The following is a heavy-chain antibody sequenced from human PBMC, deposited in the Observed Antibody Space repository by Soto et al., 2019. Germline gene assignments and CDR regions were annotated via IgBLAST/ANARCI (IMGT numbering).Heavy chain of an antibody. D-gene: IGHD6-13*01. CDR2: ISGSGGST. J-gene: IGHJ3*02. V-gene: IGHV3-23*01. Sequence: GSLXLSCAASGFTFSSCSMSWVRQAPGKGLEWVSAISGSGGSTYYADSVKGRFTISRDNSKNTLYLQMNSLRAEDTAVYYCAKIAAAGDAFDIWGQGTMVTVSS. CDR1: GFTFSSCS. CDR3: AKIAAAGDAFDI.